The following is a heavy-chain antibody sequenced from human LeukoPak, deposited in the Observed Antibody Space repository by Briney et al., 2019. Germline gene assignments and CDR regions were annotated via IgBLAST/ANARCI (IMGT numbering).Heavy chain of an antibody. CDR1: GGSITSGTYY. CDR2: IYSTGST. CDR3: ARDPFANRLDP. Sequence: SETLSLTCSVSGGSITSGTYYWSWIRQPAGKGLEWIGRIYSTGSTNYNPSLKSRVTISADTSKNQFSLKLTSVTAADTAVYYCARDPFANRLDPWGQGTLVTVSS. V-gene: IGHV4-61*02. J-gene: IGHJ5*02.